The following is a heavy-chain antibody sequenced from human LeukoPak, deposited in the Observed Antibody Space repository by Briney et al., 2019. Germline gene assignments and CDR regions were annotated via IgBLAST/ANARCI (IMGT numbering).Heavy chain of an antibody. V-gene: IGHV5-51*01. Sequence: GESLQISCQGTANSFSTYWIGWVRQMPGKGLEWMAMIYPGDSDTRYSPSFQGQVTISVDESIRTAYLQWTNLKASDTAMYYCARLRFGDLDTFDVWGQGTMVTVSS. J-gene: IGHJ3*01. CDR3: ARLRFGDLDTFDV. D-gene: IGHD4-17*01. CDR1: ANSFSTYW. CDR2: IYPGDSDT.